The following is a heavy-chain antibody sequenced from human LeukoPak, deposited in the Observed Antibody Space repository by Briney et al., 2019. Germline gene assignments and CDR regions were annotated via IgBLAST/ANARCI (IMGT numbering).Heavy chain of an antibody. V-gene: IGHV4-38-2*01. CDR1: GYSISSGYY. D-gene: IGHD3-3*01. CDR2: IYHSGST. Sequence: PSETLYLTCAVSGYSISSGYYWGWIRQPPGKGLEWIGSIYHSGSTYYNPSLKSRVTISVDTSKNQFSLKLSSVTAADTAVYYCARLTYYDFWSGYPYFDYWGQGTLVTVSS. CDR3: ARLTYYDFWSGYPYFDY. J-gene: IGHJ4*02.